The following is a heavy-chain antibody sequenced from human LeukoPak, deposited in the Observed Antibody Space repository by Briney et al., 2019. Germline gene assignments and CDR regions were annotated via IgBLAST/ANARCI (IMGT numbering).Heavy chain of an antibody. J-gene: IGHJ4*02. CDR3: ARDHGSSGWYWGYFDY. D-gene: IGHD6-19*01. CDR2: IKQDGSEK. V-gene: IGHV3-7*03. CDR1: GFTFSSYW. Sequence: GGSLRLSCAASGFTFSSYWMSWVRQAPGKGPEWVANIKQDGSEKYYVDSVKGRFTISRDNAKNSLYLQMNSLRAEDTAVYYCARDHGSSGWYWGYFDYWGQGTLVTVSS.